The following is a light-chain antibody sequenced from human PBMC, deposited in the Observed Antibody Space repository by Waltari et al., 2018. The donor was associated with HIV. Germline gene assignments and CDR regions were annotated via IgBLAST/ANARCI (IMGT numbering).Light chain of an antibody. Sequence: QSVLTQPPSASGTPGQRITLSCSGSSSNVGSNYVYWYQQPPGTAPKVLIFMTNQRPSGVPDRFAASKSGTSASLAISGLRSEDEADYYCASWDDSLSIVVFGGGTKLTVL. J-gene: IGLJ2*01. CDR2: MTN. CDR3: ASWDDSLSIVV. V-gene: IGLV1-47*01. CDR1: SSNVGSNY.